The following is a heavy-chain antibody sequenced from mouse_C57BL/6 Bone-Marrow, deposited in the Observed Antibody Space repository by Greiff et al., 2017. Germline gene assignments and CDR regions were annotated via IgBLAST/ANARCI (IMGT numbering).Heavy chain of an antibody. CDR3: TSDYYGSSYPYYAMDY. Sequence: EVQGVESGGGLVQPGGSMKISCAASGFTFSDAWMDWVRQSPEKGLEWVAEIRNKANNHATYYAESVKGRFSISRDDSKSSVYLQMNSLRAEDTGIYYCTSDYYGSSYPYYAMDYWGQGTSVTVSS. V-gene: IGHV6-6*01. CDR2: IRNKANNHAT. CDR1: GFTFSDAW. J-gene: IGHJ4*01. D-gene: IGHD1-1*01.